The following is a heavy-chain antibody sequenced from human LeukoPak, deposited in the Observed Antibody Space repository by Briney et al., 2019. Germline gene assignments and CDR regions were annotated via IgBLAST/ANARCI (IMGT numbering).Heavy chain of an antibody. CDR2: IYYSGST. Sequence: SETLSLTCTVSGGSISSSSYYWGWIRQPPGKGLEWIGSIYYSGSTYYNPSLKSRVTISVDTSKNQFSLKLSSVTAADTAVYYCARGSTAVRGVFSFDYWGQGTLVTVSP. J-gene: IGHJ4*02. CDR1: GGSISSSSYY. D-gene: IGHD3-10*01. CDR3: ARGSTAVRGVFSFDY. V-gene: IGHV4-39*01.